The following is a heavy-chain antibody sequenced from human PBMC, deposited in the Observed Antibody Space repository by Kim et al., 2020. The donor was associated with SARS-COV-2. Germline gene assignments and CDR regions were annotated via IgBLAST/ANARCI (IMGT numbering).Heavy chain of an antibody. Sequence: SETLSLTCTVSGAPIPTNYWSWIRQPPGKRLEWIWYIYKSGSVNYNPSLKSRVTISVDTSKSQFSLKLSSVTDADTAIYYCARVDRWLQLEGDYYGMSVWGQGTTVTVSS. CDR3: ARVDRWLQLEGDYYGMSV. D-gene: IGHD5-12*01. CDR1: GAPIPTNY. V-gene: IGHV4-4*09. CDR2: IYKSGSV. J-gene: IGHJ6*02.